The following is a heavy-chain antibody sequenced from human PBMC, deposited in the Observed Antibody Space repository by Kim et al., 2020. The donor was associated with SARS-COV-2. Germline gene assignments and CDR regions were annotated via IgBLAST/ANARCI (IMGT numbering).Heavy chain of an antibody. D-gene: IGHD2-15*01. V-gene: IGHV4-4*02. J-gene: IGHJ5*02. CDR3: ARGLDIVVVVAATRSNWFDP. CDR2: IYHSGST. CDR1: GGSISSSNW. Sequence: SETLSLTCAVSGGSISSSNWWSWVRQPPGKGLEWIGEIYHSGSTNYNPSLKSRVTISVDKSKNQFSLKLSSVTAADTAVYYCARGLDIVVVVAATRSNWFDPWGQGTLVTVSS.